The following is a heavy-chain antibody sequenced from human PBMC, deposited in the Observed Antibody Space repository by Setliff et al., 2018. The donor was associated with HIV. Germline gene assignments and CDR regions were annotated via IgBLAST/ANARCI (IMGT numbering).Heavy chain of an antibody. J-gene: IGHJ6*02. CDR1: GGTFSSYV. CDR3: ARGQKMYLMITMLGGYYYYHMDV. V-gene: IGHV1-69*10. Sequence: GASVKVSCKASGGTFSSYVISWVRQAPGQGPEWMGGIIPMYNIPTYAQKFQGRVTFTADKSTSTAYMELSSLRSEDTAVYYCARGQKMYLMITMLGGYYYYHMDVWGQGTTVTVSS. CDR2: IIPMYNIP. D-gene: IGHD3-10*02.